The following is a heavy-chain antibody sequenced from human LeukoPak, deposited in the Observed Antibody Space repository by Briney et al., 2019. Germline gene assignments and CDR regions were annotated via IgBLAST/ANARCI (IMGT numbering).Heavy chain of an antibody. V-gene: IGHV3-23*01. Sequence: GGSLRLSCAASGFTFSIYAMSWVRQAPGKGLQWVSSITSRGESTWFVDSVKGRFTITRDNSENTLYLQMHSLRAEDTAVYYCARDRPNYYGSDGHYYRRDGDYWGRGTLVSASS. J-gene: IGHJ4*02. D-gene: IGHD3-22*01. CDR2: ITSRGEST. CDR3: ARDRPNYYGSDGHYYRRDGDY. CDR1: GFTFSIYA.